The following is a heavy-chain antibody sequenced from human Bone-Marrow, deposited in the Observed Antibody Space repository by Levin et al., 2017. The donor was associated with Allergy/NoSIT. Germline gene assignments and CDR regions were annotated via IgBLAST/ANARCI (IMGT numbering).Heavy chain of an antibody. V-gene: IGHV4-39*01. Sequence: SCTVSGDSIISSSYYWAWIRQPPGKGLEWIGSIYYGETTSYNPSLKGRVTISIDMSNSLFSLKLNSVTAADTAVYYCARHFRSGYGSGSYPFWGQGTLVTVSS. CDR2: IYYGETT. CDR3: ARHFRSGYGSGSYPF. CDR1: GDSIISSSYY. J-gene: IGHJ4*02. D-gene: IGHD3-10*01.